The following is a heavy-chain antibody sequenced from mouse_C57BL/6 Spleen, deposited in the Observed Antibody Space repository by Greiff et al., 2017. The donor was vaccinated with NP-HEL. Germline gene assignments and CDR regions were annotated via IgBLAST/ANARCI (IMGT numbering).Heavy chain of an antibody. D-gene: IGHD2-3*01. CDR2: IDPNSGGT. V-gene: IGHV1-72*01. CDR1: GYTFTSYW. J-gene: IGHJ2*01. CDR3: AREEDFGYDGYYVPFDY. Sequence: QVQLQQPGAELVKPGASVKLSCKASGYTFTSYWMHWVKQRPGRGLEWIGRIDPNSGGTKYNEKFKSKATLTVDKPSSTAYMQLSSLSSEDSAVYYCAREEDFGYDGYYVPFDYWGQGTTLTVSS.